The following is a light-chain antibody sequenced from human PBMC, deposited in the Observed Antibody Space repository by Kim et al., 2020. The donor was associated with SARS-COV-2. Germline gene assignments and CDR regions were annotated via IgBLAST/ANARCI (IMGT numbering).Light chain of an antibody. Sequence: SPGERATLSCRASQSVSSNVAWYQQKSGQAPRLLIYGASTRATGIPARFSGSGSGTEFTLTISSLQSEDFAVYYCQQYNNWPPMYTFGQGTKLEI. CDR3: QQYNNWPPMYT. V-gene: IGKV3-15*01. CDR2: GAS. J-gene: IGKJ2*01. CDR1: QSVSSN.